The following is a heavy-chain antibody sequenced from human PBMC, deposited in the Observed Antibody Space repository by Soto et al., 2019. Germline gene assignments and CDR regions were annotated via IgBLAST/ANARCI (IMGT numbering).Heavy chain of an antibody. CDR1: GFTFISYG. J-gene: IGHJ4*02. CDR3: ARGPSSLTRFDY. D-gene: IGHD2-2*01. V-gene: IGHV3-30*03. Sequence: PGASLRLSCPASGFTFISYGMHWVRQAPGKGLEWVAVISYDGSNKYYADSVKGRFTISRDNSKNTLYLQMNSLRAEDTAVYYCARGPSSLTRFDYWGQGTLVTVSA. CDR2: ISYDGSNK.